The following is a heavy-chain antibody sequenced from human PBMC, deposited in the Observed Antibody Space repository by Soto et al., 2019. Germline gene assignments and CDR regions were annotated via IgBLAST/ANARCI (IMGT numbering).Heavy chain of an antibody. V-gene: IGHV1-2*02. D-gene: IGHD3-16*02. CDR2: INPNSGGT. J-gene: IGHJ4*02. CDR1: GYTFTGYY. Sequence: ASVKGSCKASGYTFTGYYMHWVRQAPGQGLEWMGWINPNSGGTNYAQKFQGRVTMTRDTSISTAYIELSRLRSDDTAVYYCAYTFGGVIGYDYWVQGTLVTVSS. CDR3: AYTFGGVIGYDY.